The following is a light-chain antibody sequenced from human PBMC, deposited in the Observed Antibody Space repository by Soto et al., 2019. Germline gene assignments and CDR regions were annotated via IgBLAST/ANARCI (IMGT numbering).Light chain of an antibody. Sequence: AIQLTQAPSSLSASVGDRVTITCRASQGISSALAWYQQKPGKAPKLLIYDASSLESGVPSRFSGSGSGTDFTLTISSLQPEDFATYYCQQFNSYPCFFGQGTRLEIK. CDR1: QGISSA. CDR3: QQFNSYPCF. V-gene: IGKV1-13*02. J-gene: IGKJ5*01. CDR2: DAS.